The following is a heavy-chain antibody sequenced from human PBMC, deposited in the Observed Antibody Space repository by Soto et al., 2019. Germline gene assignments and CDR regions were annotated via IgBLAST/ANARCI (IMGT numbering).Heavy chain of an antibody. CDR3: ARVFAPGYSSSWSPFDY. Sequence: GASVKVSCKASGYTFTSYGISWVRQAPGQGLEPMGWISAYNGNTNYAQKLQGRVTMTTDTSTSTAYMELRSLRSDDTAVYYCARVFAPGYSSSWSPFDYWGQGTLVTVSS. D-gene: IGHD6-13*01. J-gene: IGHJ4*02. V-gene: IGHV1-18*04. CDR1: GYTFTSYG. CDR2: ISAYNGNT.